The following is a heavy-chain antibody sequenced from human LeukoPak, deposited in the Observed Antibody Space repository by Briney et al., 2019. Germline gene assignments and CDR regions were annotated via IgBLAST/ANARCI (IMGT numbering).Heavy chain of an antibody. CDR3: ARAGYSCGYVDY. Sequence: PSETLSLTCAFYGGSFSGYYWGWIRQPPGKGREWIGSIYYSGSTWSSLKSRVTISIDTSKNKFSLKLSSVTAADTAVYYCARAGYSCGYVDYWGQGTLVTVSS. V-gene: IGHV4-34*01. D-gene: IGHD5-18*01. J-gene: IGHJ4*02. CDR2: IYYSGST. CDR1: GGSFSGYY.